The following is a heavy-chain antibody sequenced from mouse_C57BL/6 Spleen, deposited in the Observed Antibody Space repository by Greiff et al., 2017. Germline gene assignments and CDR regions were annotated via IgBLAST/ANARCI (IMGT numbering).Heavy chain of an antibody. CDR2: IYPGDGDT. J-gene: IGHJ2*01. V-gene: IGHV1-80*01. CDR3: ARRYYGSPHYFDY. D-gene: IGHD1-1*01. Sequence: VQLQQSGAELVKPGASVKISCKASGYAFSSYWMNWVKQRPGKGLEWIGQIYPGDGDTNYNGKFKGKATLTADKSSSTAYMQLSSLTSEDSAVYFCARRYYGSPHYFDYWGQGTTLTVSS. CDR1: GYAFSSYW.